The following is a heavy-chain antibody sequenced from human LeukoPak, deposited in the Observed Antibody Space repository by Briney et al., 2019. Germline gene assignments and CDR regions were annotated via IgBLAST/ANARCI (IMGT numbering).Heavy chain of an antibody. CDR1: GFTFSSYW. CDR2: INSDGSST. D-gene: IGHD5-12*01. J-gene: IGHJ3*02. CDR3: ARPRSYSGYDAFDI. Sequence: GGSLRLFCAASGFTFSSYWMHWVRQAPGKGLVWVSRINSDGSSTSYADSVKGRFTISRDNAKNTLYLQMNSLRAEDTAVYYCARPRSYSGYDAFDIWGQGTMVTVSS. V-gene: IGHV3-74*01.